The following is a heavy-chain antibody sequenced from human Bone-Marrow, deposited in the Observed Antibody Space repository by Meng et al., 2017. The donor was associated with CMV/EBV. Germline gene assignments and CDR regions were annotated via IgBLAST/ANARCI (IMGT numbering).Heavy chain of an antibody. D-gene: IGHD3-10*01. V-gene: IGHV4-34*01. Sequence: SQTLSLTCAVSGGSFGSFYWSWIRQPPGKGLEWVGAINHSGSANYNPSLKSRVTISPDTSKNQFSLKLSSVTAADTAVYYCARGEWFGVYFDYWGQGTLVTVSS. J-gene: IGHJ4*02. CDR3: ARGEWFGVYFDY. CDR2: INHSGSA. CDR1: GGSFGSFY.